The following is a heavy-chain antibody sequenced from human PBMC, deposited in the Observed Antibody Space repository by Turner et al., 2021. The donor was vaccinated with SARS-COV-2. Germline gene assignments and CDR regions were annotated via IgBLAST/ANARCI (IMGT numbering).Heavy chain of an antibody. CDR3: AKQQGLYSNPMYYFDY. CDR1: GFTFSDYY. D-gene: IGHD4-4*01. Sequence: QVQLVESGGGLVKPGGSLRLSCAASGFTFSDYYMNWIRQAPGKGLEWVSYISSSSRYTNYADSVKGRFTISRDNAKNSLYLQMSSLRAEDTAVYYCAKQQGLYSNPMYYFDYWGQGTLVTVSS. CDR2: ISSSSRYT. V-gene: IGHV3-11*06. J-gene: IGHJ4*02.